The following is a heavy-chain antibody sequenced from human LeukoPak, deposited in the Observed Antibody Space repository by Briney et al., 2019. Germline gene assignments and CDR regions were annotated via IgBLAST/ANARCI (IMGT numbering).Heavy chain of an antibody. CDR3: XXXXXXXYXXXXP. J-gene: IGHJ5*02. CDR2: IYYSGST. V-gene: IGHV4-39*01. Sequence: XGGSXSSSSYYWGWIRQPPGKGLEWIGSIYYSGSTYYNPSLKSRVTISVDTSKNQFSLKLSSVTAADTAVYXXXXXXXXXYXXXXPWGQGXLXTVSS. CDR1: GGSXSSSSYY.